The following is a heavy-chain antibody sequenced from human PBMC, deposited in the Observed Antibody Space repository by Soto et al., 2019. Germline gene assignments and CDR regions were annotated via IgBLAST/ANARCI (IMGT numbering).Heavy chain of an antibody. V-gene: IGHV3-23*01. CDR1: GFTFSSYA. CDR2: ISGSGGST. D-gene: IGHD3-10*01. J-gene: IGHJ6*02. CDR3: ARDGSLVRGVRYYYYGMDV. Sequence: GGSLRLSCAASGFTFSSYAMSWVRQAPGKGLEWVSAISGSGGSTYYADSVKGRFTISRDNSKNTLYLQMNSLRAEDTAVYYCARDGSLVRGVRYYYYGMDVWGQGTTVTVPS.